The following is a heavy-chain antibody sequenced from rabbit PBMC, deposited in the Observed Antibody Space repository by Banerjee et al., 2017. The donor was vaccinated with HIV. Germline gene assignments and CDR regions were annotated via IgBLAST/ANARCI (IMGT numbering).Heavy chain of an antibody. V-gene: IGHV1S45*01. CDR2: IHGGSSGST. Sequence: QEQLEESGGDLVKPEGSLTLTCTASGFSFSNKYVMCWVRQAPGKGLEWIACIHGGSSGSTYHASWAKGRFTISKTSSTTVTLQMTSLTAADTATYFCARVGVTGWNFNLWGPGTLVTVS. CDR1: GFSFSNKYV. CDR3: ARVGVTGWNFNL. D-gene: IGHD7-1*01. J-gene: IGHJ4*01.